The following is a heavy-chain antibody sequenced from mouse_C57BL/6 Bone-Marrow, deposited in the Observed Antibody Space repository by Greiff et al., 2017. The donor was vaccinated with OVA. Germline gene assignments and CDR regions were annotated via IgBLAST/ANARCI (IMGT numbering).Heavy chain of an antibody. V-gene: IGHV1-59*01. D-gene: IGHD2-3*01. J-gene: IGHJ3*01. CDR2: IDPSDSYT. CDR3: ASEGYQAWVAY. CDR1: GYTFTSYW. Sequence: QVQLQQPGAELVRPGTSVKLSCKASGYTFTSYWMHWVKQRPGQGLEWIGAIDPSDSYTNYNQKFKGKATLTVDTSSSTAYMQLSSLTAEDSADYYGASEGYQAWVAYWGQGTRVTVSA.